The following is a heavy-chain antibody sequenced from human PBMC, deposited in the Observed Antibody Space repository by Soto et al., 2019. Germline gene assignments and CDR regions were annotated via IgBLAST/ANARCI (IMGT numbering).Heavy chain of an antibody. J-gene: IGHJ4*02. Sequence: QITLKESGPTLVKPTQTLTLTCTFSGFSLSTSGVGVGWIRQPPGKALEWLALIYWDDDKRYSPSLKSRLTITKDTSKNQLVLTMPNMDPVDTATYYCARGLGSWYVVDYWGQGTLVTVSS. CDR2: IYWDDDK. D-gene: IGHD2-15*01. CDR3: ARGLGSWYVVDY. CDR1: GFSLSTSGVG. V-gene: IGHV2-5*02.